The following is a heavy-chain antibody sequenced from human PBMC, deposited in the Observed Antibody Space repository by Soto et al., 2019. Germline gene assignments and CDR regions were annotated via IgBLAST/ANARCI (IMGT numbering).Heavy chain of an antibody. CDR2: IKQDGREK. J-gene: IGHJ4*01. V-gene: IGHV3-7*01. CDR3: ASLSMIRGVIGY. D-gene: IGHD3-10*01. Sequence: EVQLVESGGGLVQPGGSLRVSCAASGFTFGSYWMSWVRQAPGKGLEWVANIKQDGREKYYVDSVKGRFTISRDNAKNSPYMQMNTLRAEDTAVYFCASLSMIRGVIGYWVQGTLVTVSS. CDR1: GFTFGSYW.